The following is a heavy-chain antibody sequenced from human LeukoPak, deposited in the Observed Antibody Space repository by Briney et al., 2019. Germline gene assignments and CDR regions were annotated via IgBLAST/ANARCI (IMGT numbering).Heavy chain of an antibody. D-gene: IGHD3-16*02. CDR1: GGSFSGYY. CDR2: IYYSGST. V-gene: IGHV4-34*01. J-gene: IGHJ4*02. CDR3: ARHYYSMITFGGVIAPPGY. Sequence: SETLSLTCAVYGGSFSGYYWSWIRQPPGKGLEWIGSIYYSGSTYYNPSLKSRVTISVDTSKNQFSLKLSSVTAADTAVYYCARHYYSMITFGGVIAPPGYWGQGTLVTVSS.